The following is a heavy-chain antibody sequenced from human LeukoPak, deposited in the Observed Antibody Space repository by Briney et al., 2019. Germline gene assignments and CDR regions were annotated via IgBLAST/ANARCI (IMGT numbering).Heavy chain of an antibody. Sequence: SETLSLTCTVSGGSISSGSYYWSWIRQPAGKGLEWIGRIYTSGSTNYNPSLKSRVTISVDTSKNQFSLKLSSVTAADTAVYYCARAPYYDILTGYFRVPDYYYYMDVWGKGTTVTISS. J-gene: IGHJ6*03. CDR1: GGSISSGSYY. CDR3: ARAPYYDILTGYFRVPDYYYYMDV. D-gene: IGHD3-9*01. CDR2: IYTSGST. V-gene: IGHV4-61*02.